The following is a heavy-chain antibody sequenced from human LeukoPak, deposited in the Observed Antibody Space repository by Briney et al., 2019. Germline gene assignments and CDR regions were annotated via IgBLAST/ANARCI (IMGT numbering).Heavy chain of an antibody. CDR3: ATYDNTAFRFDY. D-gene: IGHD3-22*01. CDR1: GGSINSYY. V-gene: IGHV4-59*08. CDR2: IYYSGGT. J-gene: IGHJ4*02. Sequence: SETLSLTCTVSGGSINSYYWSWIRQPPGKGLEWIGYIYYSGGTNYNPSLKSRVTISVDTSKNQFSLKLSSVTAADTAVYYCATYDNTAFRFDYWGQGTLVTVSS.